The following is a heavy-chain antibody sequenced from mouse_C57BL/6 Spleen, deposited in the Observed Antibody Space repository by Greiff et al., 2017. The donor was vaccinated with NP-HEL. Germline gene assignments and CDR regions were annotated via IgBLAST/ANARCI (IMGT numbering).Heavy chain of an antibody. J-gene: IGHJ3*01. D-gene: IGHD1-1*01. V-gene: IGHV1-11*01. CDR1: GYTFTDHI. CDR3: ACSSYYLAWFAY. Sequence: QVQLQQSGAELASPGASVTLSCTASGYTFTDHIMHWVKKRPGQGLEWIGRIYPVSGETNYKQKFMGKATFSVDRSTSTVYLVLNSLTSEDPAVYYCACSSYYLAWFAYWGQGTLVTVSA. CDR2: IYPVSGET.